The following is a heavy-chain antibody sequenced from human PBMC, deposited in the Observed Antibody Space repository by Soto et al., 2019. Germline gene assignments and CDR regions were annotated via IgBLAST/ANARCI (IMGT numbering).Heavy chain of an antibody. V-gene: IGHV1-69*01. CDR2: IIPIFGTA. CDR3: ARERWGYCSSTSCYSYSSSSDYYYGMDV. D-gene: IGHD2-2*01. J-gene: IGHJ6*02. CDR1: GGTFSSYA. Sequence: CKASGGTFSSYAISWVRQAPGQGLEWMGGIIPIFGTANYAQKFQGRVTITADESTSTAYMELSSLRSEDTAVYYCARERWGYCSSTSCYSYSSSSDYYYGMDVWGQGTTVTVSS.